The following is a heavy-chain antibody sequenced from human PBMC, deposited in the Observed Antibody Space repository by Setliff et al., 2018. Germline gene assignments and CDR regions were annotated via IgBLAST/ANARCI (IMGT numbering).Heavy chain of an antibody. Sequence: GASVKVSCKASGYTFRSYAMNWVRQAPGQGLEWMGWINTNTGNPSYAQGFTGRYVFSLDTSVSTTYLQISSLKAEDTAFYYCARATDTAMNYWGQGTLVTVSS. V-gene: IGHV7-4-1*02. CDR2: INTNTGNP. D-gene: IGHD5-18*01. J-gene: IGHJ4*02. CDR3: ARATDTAMNY. CDR1: GYTFRSYA.